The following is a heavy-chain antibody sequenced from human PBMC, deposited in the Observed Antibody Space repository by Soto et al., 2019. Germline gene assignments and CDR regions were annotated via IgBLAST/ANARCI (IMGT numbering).Heavy chain of an antibody. J-gene: IGHJ5*02. Sequence: QVQLQESGPGLVKPSQTLSLTCSVSGGSISSIDYFWSWIRQPPVKGLEWIGIIYHTGTTYYNPSLRSRVTISIDTSKSQFSMKLNSVTAADTAVYYCARVMAAMQNWLDPWGQGTLVTVSP. CDR1: GGSISSIDYF. CDR2: IYHTGTT. CDR3: ARVMAAMQNWLDP. D-gene: IGHD2-2*01. V-gene: IGHV4-30-4*01.